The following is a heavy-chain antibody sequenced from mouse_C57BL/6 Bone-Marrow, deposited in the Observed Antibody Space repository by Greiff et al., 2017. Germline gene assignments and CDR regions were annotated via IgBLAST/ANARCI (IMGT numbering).Heavy chain of an antibody. CDR1: GYTFTDYE. J-gene: IGHJ2*01. D-gene: IGHD1-1*01. CDR2: IDPETGGP. CDR3: TVTTVVATNFDY. Sequence: VQLVESGAELVRPGASVTLSCKASGYTFTDYEMHWVKQTPVHGLEWIGAIDPETGGPAYNQKFKGKAILTADKSSSTAYMELRSLTSEDSAVYYCTVTTVVATNFDYWGQGTTLTVSS. V-gene: IGHV1-15*01.